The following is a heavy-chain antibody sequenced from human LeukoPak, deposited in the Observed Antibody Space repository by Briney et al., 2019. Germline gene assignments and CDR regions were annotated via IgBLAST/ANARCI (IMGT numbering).Heavy chain of an antibody. D-gene: IGHD1-26*01. CDR2: ISYDGSNK. J-gene: IGHJ4*02. Sequence: GRSLRLSCAASGFTFSSYGMHWVRQAPGKGLEWVAVISYDGSNKYYADSVKGRFTISRDNSKNTLYLQMNSLRAEGTAVYYCAKERGWELLGGPYYFDYWGQGTLVTVSS. CDR3: AKERGWELLGGPYYFDY. CDR1: GFTFSSYG. V-gene: IGHV3-30*18.